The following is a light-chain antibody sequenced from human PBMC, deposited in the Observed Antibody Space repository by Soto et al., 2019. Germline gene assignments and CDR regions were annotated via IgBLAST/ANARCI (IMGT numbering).Light chain of an antibody. Sequence: ESVLTQYTGTLSLSQGEGATLSCRASESVRTKLAWYQQKAGQAPRLLIYGASTRATGIPDRFSGSGSGTQFTLTISSLQSEDFAVYYCQQYNTWPQITFGQGTRLEIK. J-gene: IGKJ5*01. V-gene: IGKV3-15*01. CDR2: GAS. CDR3: QQYNTWPQIT. CDR1: ESVRTK.